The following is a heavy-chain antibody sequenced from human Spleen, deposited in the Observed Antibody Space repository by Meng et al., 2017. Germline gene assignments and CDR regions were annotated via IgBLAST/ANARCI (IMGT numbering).Heavy chain of an antibody. Sequence: QVQLQESGPGLVKPSGTLSLTCAVSGGSINSRNWWSWVRQPPGKGLEWIGESYHSGSTNYNPSLKSRVTISVDTSKIQFSLKLSSVTAADTAVYYCASLSTSWSGADYWGQGTLVTVSS. D-gene: IGHD6-13*01. CDR2: SYHSGST. CDR3: ASLSTSWSGADY. V-gene: IGHV4-4*02. J-gene: IGHJ4*02. CDR1: GGSINSRNW.